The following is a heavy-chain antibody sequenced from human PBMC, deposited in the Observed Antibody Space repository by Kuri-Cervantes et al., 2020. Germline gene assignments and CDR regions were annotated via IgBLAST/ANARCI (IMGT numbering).Heavy chain of an antibody. D-gene: IGHD3-22*01. Sequence: GGSLRLSCAASGFTFSSYSMNWVRQAPGKGLEWVSPISSSSSYRYYADSVKGRITISRDNAKNSLYLQMNSLSAEDTAVYSCARAGCYGPYDSSGYYHPPIDYWGQGTLVTVSS. J-gene: IGHJ4*02. CDR2: ISSSSSYR. CDR3: ARAGCYGPYDSSGYYHPPIDY. V-gene: IGHV3-21*01. CDR1: GFTFSSYS.